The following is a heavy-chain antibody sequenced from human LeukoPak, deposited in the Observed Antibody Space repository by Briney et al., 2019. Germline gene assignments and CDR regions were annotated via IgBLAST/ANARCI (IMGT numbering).Heavy chain of an antibody. J-gene: IGHJ6*03. V-gene: IGHV1-18*01. CDR1: GYTFTSYG. CDR2: ISAYNGNT. CDR3: ARSGYSSSWYVSDYYYYYMDV. Sequence: ASAKVSCKASGYTFTSYGISWVRQAPGQGLEWMGWISAYNGNTNYAQKLQGRVTMTTDTSTSTAYMELRSLRSDDTAVYYCARSGYSSSWYVSDYYYYYMDVWGKGTTVTISS. D-gene: IGHD6-13*01.